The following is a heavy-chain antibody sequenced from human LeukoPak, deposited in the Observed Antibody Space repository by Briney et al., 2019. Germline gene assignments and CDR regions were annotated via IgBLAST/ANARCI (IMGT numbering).Heavy chain of an antibody. CDR3: AKAPTIFGVVRAFDY. CDR1: GFTFSSYA. J-gene: IGHJ4*02. V-gene: IGHV3-23*01. Sequence: GGSQRLSCAASGFTFSSYAMSWVRQAPGKGLEWVSGISGSDGSTYYADSVKGRFTISRDNSKNTLYLQMNSLRAEDTAVYYCAKAPTIFGVVRAFDYWGQGTLVTVSS. CDR2: ISGSDGST. D-gene: IGHD3-3*01.